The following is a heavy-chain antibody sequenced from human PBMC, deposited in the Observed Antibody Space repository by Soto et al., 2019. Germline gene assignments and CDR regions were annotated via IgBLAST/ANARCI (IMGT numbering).Heavy chain of an antibody. CDR3: ARVSRWDDTNFD. Sequence: EVQLVESGGGLVQPGGSLRLSCAASGFTFSSYSMNWVRQAPGKGLEWVSCIGTSSSTIYYADSVKGRFTISRDNAKNSLYLHMSSLRDADTAVYYCARVSRWDDTNFDWGQGTLVTVSS. D-gene: IGHD1-26*01. CDR1: GFTFSSYS. J-gene: IGHJ4*02. V-gene: IGHV3-48*02. CDR2: IGTSSSTI.